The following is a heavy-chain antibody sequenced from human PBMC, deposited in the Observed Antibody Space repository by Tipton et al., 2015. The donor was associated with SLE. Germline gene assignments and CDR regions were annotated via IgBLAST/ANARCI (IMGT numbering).Heavy chain of an antibody. CDR1: GGSISSGGYY. D-gene: IGHD6-19*01. V-gene: IGHV4-31*03. CDR3: ARVPYSSGWTRWAFDI. Sequence: TLSLTCTVSGGSISSGGYYWSWIRQHPGKGLEWIGYTYYSGNTYYNPSLKSRVTISVDTSENQFSLKLSSVTAADTAVYYCARVPYSSGWTRWAFDIWGQGTMVTVSS. J-gene: IGHJ3*02. CDR2: TYYSGNT.